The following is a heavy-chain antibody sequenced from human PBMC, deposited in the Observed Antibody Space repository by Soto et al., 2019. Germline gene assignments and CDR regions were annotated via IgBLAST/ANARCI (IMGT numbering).Heavy chain of an antibody. Sequence: SETLSLTCTVSGGSISSSSYYWGWIRQPPGKGLEWIGSIYYSGSTYYNPSLKSRVTISVDTSKNQFSLKLSSVTAADTAVYYCARHFTPGYCSGGSCYTHYYYYXMDVWGKGTTVTVSS. J-gene: IGHJ6*03. CDR1: GGSISSSSYY. CDR2: IYYSGST. D-gene: IGHD2-15*01. CDR3: ARHFTPGYCSGGSCYTHYYYYXMDV. V-gene: IGHV4-39*01.